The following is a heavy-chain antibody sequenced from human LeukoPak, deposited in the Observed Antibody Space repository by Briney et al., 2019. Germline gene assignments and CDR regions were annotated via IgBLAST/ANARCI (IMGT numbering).Heavy chain of an antibody. V-gene: IGHV1-2*02. CDR2: INPNSGGT. CDR1: GYTFTGYY. D-gene: IGHD2-21*02. CDR3: ARAQIVVVTATDFDY. J-gene: IGHJ4*02. Sequence: ASVKVSCKASGYTFTGYYMHWVRQAPGQGLEWMGWINPNSGGTNYAQKFQGRVTMTRDTSISTAYMELSRLRSDDTAVYYCARAQIVVVTATDFDYWGQGTLVTVS.